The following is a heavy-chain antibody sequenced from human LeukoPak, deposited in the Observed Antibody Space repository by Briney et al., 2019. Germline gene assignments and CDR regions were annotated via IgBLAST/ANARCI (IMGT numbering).Heavy chain of an antibody. CDR2: ISWNSGSI. J-gene: IGHJ5*02. Sequence: PGRSLRLSCAASGFTFDDYAMHWVRQAPGKGLEWVSGISWNSGSIGYADSVKGRFTISRDNVKNSLYLQMNSLRAEDTALYFCARISTTMIRGVTNWFDPWGQGTLVTVSS. D-gene: IGHD3-10*01. CDR1: GFTFDDYA. V-gene: IGHV3-9*01. CDR3: ARISTTMIRGVTNWFDP.